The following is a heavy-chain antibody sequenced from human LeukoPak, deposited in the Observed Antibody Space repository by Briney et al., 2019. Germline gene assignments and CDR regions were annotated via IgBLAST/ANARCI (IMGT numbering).Heavy chain of an antibody. V-gene: IGHV3-23*01. D-gene: IGHD1-26*01. CDR1: GFTFSSYA. CDR3: AKDPNSGSYLDY. CDR2: ISGSGGST. Sequence: GGSLRPSCAASGFTFSSYAMSWVRQAPGKGLEWVSAISGSGGSTNYADSVKGRFTISRDNSKNTLYLQVNSLRAEDTAVYYCAKDPNSGSYLDYWGQGTLVTVSS. J-gene: IGHJ4*02.